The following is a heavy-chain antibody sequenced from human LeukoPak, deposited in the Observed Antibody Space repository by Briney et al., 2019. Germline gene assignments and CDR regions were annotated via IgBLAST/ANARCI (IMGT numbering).Heavy chain of an antibody. CDR2: IYSGGST. J-gene: IGHJ4*02. Sequence: GGSLRLSCAASGFTVISNYMSWVRQAPGKGLEWVSVIYSGGSTYYADSVKGRFTISRDNSKNTLYLQMNSLRAEDTAVYYCARSVNPWLATDYWGQGTLVTVSS. D-gene: IGHD6-19*01. CDR3: ARSVNPWLATDY. V-gene: IGHV3-53*01. CDR1: GFTVISNY.